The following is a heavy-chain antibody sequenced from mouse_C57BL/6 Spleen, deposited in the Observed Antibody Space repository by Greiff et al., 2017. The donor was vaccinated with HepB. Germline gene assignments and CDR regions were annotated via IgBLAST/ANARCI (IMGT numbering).Heavy chain of an antibody. CDR1: GYSFTNYL. CDR3: ARRGYYGSSYWFAY. CDR2: INPGSGGT. J-gene: IGHJ3*01. D-gene: IGHD1-1*01. Sequence: VQLQQSGAELVRPGTSVKVSCKASGYSFTNYLIEWVKQRPGQGLEWIGVINPGSGGTNYNEKFKGKATLTADKSSSTAYMQRSSLTSEDAAVYFCARRGYYGSSYWFAYWGQGTLVTVSA. V-gene: IGHV1-54*01.